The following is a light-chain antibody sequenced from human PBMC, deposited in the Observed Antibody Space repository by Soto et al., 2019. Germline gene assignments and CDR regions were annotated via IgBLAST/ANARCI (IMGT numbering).Light chain of an antibody. CDR3: PHYKFRLST. J-gene: IGKJ4*02. V-gene: IGKV3-20*01. CDR2: AAS. Sequence: VSLSPKERATLSCRASQSGSSYVASYQQRRGQAPRLLIYAASSRATSIPDRFSGSGSGTDFTLTISRLEPEDGVRYCSPHYKFRLSTFG. CDR1: QSGSSY.